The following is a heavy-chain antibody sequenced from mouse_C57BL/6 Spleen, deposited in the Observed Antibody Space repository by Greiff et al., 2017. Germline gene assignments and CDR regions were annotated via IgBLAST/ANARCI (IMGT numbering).Heavy chain of an antibody. J-gene: IGHJ4*01. Sequence: EVMLVESGGGLVQPGGSLKLSCAASGFTFSDYGMAWVRQAPRKGPEWVAFISNLAYSIYYADTVTGRFTISRENAKNTLYLEMSSLRSEDTAMYYCARREIYDGYSYAMDYWGQGTSVTVSS. CDR1: GFTFSDYG. CDR3: ARREIYDGYSYAMDY. CDR2: ISNLAYSI. D-gene: IGHD2-3*01. V-gene: IGHV5-15*04.